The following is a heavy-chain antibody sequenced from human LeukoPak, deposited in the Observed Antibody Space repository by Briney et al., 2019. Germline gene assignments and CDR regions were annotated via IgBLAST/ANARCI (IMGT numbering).Heavy chain of an antibody. D-gene: IGHD3-22*01. V-gene: IGHV3-64*01. J-gene: IGHJ4*02. CDR2: ISSNGGST. CDR3: AREYYYDSSGLDY. Sequence: GGSLRLSCAASGFTLSSYAMHWVRQAPGKGLEHVSAISSNGGSTYYANSVKGRFTISRNNAKNSLYLQMNSLRAEDTAVYYCAREYYYDSSGLDYWGQGTLVTVSS. CDR1: GFTLSSYA.